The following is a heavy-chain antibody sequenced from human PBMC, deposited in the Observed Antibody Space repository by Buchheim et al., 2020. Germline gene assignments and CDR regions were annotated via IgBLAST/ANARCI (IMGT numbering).Heavy chain of an antibody. J-gene: IGHJ4*02. CDR1: GFTFSIYW. V-gene: IGHV3-74*01. Sequence: EVQLVESGGDLVQPGGSLRLSCAASGFTFSIYWMHWIRQAPGKGLVWVSRIHSDGSSTDYAVSVKGRFTISRDNAKKTLYLQKNSLRAEDTAVYYCTNLAEQPGRNYWGQGTL. D-gene: IGHD6-13*01. CDR2: IHSDGSST. CDR3: TNLAEQPGRNY.